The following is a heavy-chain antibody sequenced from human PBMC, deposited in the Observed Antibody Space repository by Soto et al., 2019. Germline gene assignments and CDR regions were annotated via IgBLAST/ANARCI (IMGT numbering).Heavy chain of an antibody. D-gene: IGHD2-2*01. V-gene: IGHV3-21*01. CDR1: GFTFSSYS. Sequence: LRLSCAASGFTFSSYSMNWVRQAPGKGLEWVSSISSSSSYIYYADSVKGRFTISRDNAKNSLYLQMNSLRAEDTAVYYCARVGGGYQLLHAFDIWGQGTMVTVSS. J-gene: IGHJ3*02. CDR3: ARVGGGYQLLHAFDI. CDR2: ISSSSSYI.